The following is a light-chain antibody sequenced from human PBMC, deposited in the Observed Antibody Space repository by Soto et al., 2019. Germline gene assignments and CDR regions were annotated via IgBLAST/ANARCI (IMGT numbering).Light chain of an antibody. J-gene: IGLJ2*01. Sequence: NFMLTQPHSVSESPGKTVTISCTRSSGSIASNFVQWFQQRPGSAPTTVIYEDDQGPSGVPGRFSGSIDTSSNSASLTISGLKTEDEADYYCHSYNNIVGVFGGGTKLTVL. CDR1: SGSIASNF. CDR3: HSYNNIVGV. V-gene: IGLV6-57*04. CDR2: EDD.